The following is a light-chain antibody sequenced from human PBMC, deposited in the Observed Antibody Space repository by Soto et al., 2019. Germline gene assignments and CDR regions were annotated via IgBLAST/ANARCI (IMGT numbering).Light chain of an antibody. CDR3: QQRSNWPPT. V-gene: IGKV3-11*01. CDR1: QSVSYN. CDR2: GAS. J-gene: IGKJ5*01. Sequence: EFVLTQSPGTLSLSPGERVTLSCRASQSVSYNLAWYQQKPGQAPRLLIYGASNRATGIPARFSGSGSGTDFTLTISSLEPEDFAVYYCQQRSNWPPTFGQGTRLEI.